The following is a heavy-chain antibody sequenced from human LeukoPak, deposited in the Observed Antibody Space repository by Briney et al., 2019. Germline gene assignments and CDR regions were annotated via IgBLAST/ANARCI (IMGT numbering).Heavy chain of an antibody. CDR3: ARHQYCSSTSCLAGYYYYYYMDV. J-gene: IGHJ6*03. Sequence: PSETLSLTCAVSGYSISSGYCWGRIRQPPGKGLEWIGSIYHSGSTYYNPSLKSRVTISVDTSKNQFSLKLSSVTAADTAVYYCARHQYCSSTSCLAGYYYYYYMDVWGKGTTVTVSS. V-gene: IGHV4-38-2*01. D-gene: IGHD2-2*01. CDR1: GYSISSGYC. CDR2: IYHSGST.